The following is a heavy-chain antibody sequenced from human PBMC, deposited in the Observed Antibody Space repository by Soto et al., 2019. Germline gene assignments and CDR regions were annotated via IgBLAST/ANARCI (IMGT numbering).Heavy chain of an antibody. J-gene: IGHJ4*02. CDR2: IHNTGSP. V-gene: IGHV4-34*01. CDR3: ARSRHSGSYFFDY. CDR1: SGSLSGYY. Sequence: SATLSLTCSLYSGSLSGYYWSWIRQPPGKGLEWIAYIHNTGSPYYNLSLKSRLTISLDTSKNQFSLSLSSVTAADTAVYYCARSRHSGSYFFDYWGQGILVTVSS. D-gene: IGHD5-12*01.